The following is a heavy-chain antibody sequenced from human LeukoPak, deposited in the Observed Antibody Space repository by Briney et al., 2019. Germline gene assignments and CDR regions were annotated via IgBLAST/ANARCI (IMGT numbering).Heavy chain of an antibody. J-gene: IGHJ3*02. D-gene: IGHD3-22*01. CDR1: GGSISSYS. CDR3: ARGPYKYDGSGAFDI. CDR2: IYYSGST. Sequence: SETLSLTCTVSGGSISSYSWSWIRQPPGKGLEWIGYIYYSGSTYYNPSLKSRVTISVDTSKNQFSLKLTSVTAADTAVYYCARGPYKYDGSGAFDIWGQGTMVTVSS. V-gene: IGHV4-59*08.